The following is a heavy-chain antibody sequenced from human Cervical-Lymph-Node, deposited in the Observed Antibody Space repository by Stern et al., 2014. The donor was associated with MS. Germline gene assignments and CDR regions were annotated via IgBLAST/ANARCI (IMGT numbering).Heavy chain of an antibody. Sequence: EMQLVESGGGLVKPGGSLRLSCAASGFTFSSYSMHWVRQAPGKGLEWVSSINPSSSYMFYADSVKGRFTISRDNAKNSLYLQMHSLRVEDTAVYYCARDLSSGWGLQEWYYWGQGTLVTVSS. CDR2: INPSSSYM. CDR3: ARDLSSGWGLQEWYY. D-gene: IGHD6-19*01. V-gene: IGHV3-21*01. CDR1: GFTFSSYS. J-gene: IGHJ4*02.